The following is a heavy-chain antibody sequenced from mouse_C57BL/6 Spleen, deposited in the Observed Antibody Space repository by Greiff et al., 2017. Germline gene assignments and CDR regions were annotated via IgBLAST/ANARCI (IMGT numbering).Heavy chain of an antibody. V-gene: IGHV1-82*01. CDR1: GYAFSSSW. Sequence: VKLVESGPELVKPGASVKISCKASGYAFSSSWMNWVKQRPGKGLEWIGRIYPGDGDTNYNGKFKGKATLTADKSSSTAYMQLSSLTSEDSAVYFCAREGIYYYAMDYWGQGTSVTVSS. CDR2: IYPGDGDT. J-gene: IGHJ4*01. CDR3: AREGIYYYAMDY.